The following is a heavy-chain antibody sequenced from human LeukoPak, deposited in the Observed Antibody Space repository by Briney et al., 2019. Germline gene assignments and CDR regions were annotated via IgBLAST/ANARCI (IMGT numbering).Heavy chain of an antibody. V-gene: IGHV3-30-3*01. D-gene: IGHD1-7*01. CDR2: ISYDGSNK. CDR1: VFTFCSYA. CDR3: ARWYNWNYAPFDY. J-gene: IGHJ4*02. Sequence: GRSLRLSCAASVFTFCSYAMHWVRQAPGKGLEGVAVISYDGSNKYYADSVKGRLTISRDNSKITLYLQMNNLRAEDTAVYYCARWYNWNYAPFDYWGQGTLVTVSS.